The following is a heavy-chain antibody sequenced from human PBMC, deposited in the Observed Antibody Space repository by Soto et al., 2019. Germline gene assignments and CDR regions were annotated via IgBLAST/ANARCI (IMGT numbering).Heavy chain of an antibody. D-gene: IGHD2-15*01. CDR1: GYSFTSYW. CDR3: SRRDSVGYCSGRSCYDAFDI. CDR2: IYPGDSDT. V-gene: IGHV5-51*01. J-gene: IGHJ3*02. Sequence: PGESLKISCKGSGYSFTSYWIGWVRQMPGKGLEWMGIIYPGDSDTRYSPSFQGQVTISADKSISTAYLQWSSLKASDTAMYYCSRRDSVGYCSGRSCYDAFDIWGQGTMVTVSS.